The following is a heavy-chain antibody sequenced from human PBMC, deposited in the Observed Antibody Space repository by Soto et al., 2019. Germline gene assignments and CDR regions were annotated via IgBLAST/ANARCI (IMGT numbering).Heavy chain of an antibody. CDR1: GFSVSTSH. CDR2: IYSGGAT. J-gene: IGHJ4*02. Sequence: GGSLRLSCAAAGFSVSTSHISWVRQAPGKGLEWVSVIYSGGATHYAVSVKGRLIISRDKSKNTVDLQMNSLRAEDTAVYYCASGRRITMVRGAPGPLLPAGFDYWGQGTLVTVSS. CDR3: ASGRRITMVRGAPGPLLPAGFDY. V-gene: IGHV3-53*01. D-gene: IGHD3-10*01.